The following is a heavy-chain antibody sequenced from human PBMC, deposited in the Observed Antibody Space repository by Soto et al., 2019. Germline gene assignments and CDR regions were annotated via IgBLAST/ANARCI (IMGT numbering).Heavy chain of an antibody. J-gene: IGHJ4*02. CDR3: ARDMPYAAGSLAGCDY. CDR1: GDSITGSH. D-gene: IGHD1-26*01. Sequence: SETLSLTCTVSGDSITGSHWSWIRQPPGKTLEWIGYIYHSGTTTYNPSLKSRVSISVDTSKNQFSLRLTSVIAADTAVYYCARDMPYAAGSLAGCDYWGQGILVTVSS. V-gene: IGHV4-59*01. CDR2: IYHSGTT.